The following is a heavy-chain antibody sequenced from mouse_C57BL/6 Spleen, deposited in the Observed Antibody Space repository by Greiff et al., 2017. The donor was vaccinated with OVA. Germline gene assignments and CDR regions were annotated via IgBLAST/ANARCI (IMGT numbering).Heavy chain of an antibody. CDR1: GYTFTSYG. V-gene: IGHV1-81*01. J-gene: IGHJ2*01. CDR2: IYPRSGNT. Sequence: QVQLQQSGAELARPGASVKLSCKASGYTFTSYGISWVKQRTGQGLEWIGEIYPRSGNTYYNEKFKGKATLTADKSSSPAYMELRSLTSEDSAVYFCASGYDYDEEGRDYFDYWGQGTTLTVSS. D-gene: IGHD2-4*01. CDR3: ASGYDYDEEGRDYFDY.